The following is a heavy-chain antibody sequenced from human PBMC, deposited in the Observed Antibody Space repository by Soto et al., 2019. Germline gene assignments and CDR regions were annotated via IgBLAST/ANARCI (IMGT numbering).Heavy chain of an antibody. J-gene: IGHJ6*02. CDR2: VYYSGGT. Sequence: QVQLQQSGPGLVKPSETLSLTCTVSSGPSSSHNWGWIRQPPGRGLEWIGYVYYSGGTSYNPSLKRRVTISADTSTNHISLTLSSVTAADTAVYYCVRQGIGNLHGLVDVWGQRTTVSVSS. CDR3: VRQGIGNLHGLVDV. V-gene: IGHV4-59*08. CDR1: SGPSSSHN. D-gene: IGHD1-1*01.